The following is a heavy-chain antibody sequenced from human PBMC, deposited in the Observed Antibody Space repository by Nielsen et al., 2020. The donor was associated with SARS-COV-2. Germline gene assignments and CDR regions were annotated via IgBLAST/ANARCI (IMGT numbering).Heavy chain of an antibody. CDR3: ARDVNLTGYYSY. V-gene: IGHV1-46*01. CDR2: INPSGGIT. J-gene: IGHJ4*02. D-gene: IGHD3-9*01. Sequence: ASVKVSCKTSGYPFITHSIHWVRQAPGQGLEWMGIINPSGGITIYAQKFQGRVTMTRDTSTGTDYMELSSLRSEDTAMYYCARDVNLTGYYSYWGQGTLVTVSS. CDR1: GYPFITHS.